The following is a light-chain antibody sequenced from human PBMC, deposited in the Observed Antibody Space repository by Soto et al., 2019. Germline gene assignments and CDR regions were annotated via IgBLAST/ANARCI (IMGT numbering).Light chain of an antibody. CDR3: QQRSGT. CDR1: QSVSSY. V-gene: IGKV3-11*01. J-gene: IGKJ1*01. CDR2: DAS. Sequence: EIVLTQSPATLSLSPGERATLSCRASQSVSSYLAWYQQKPGQAPRLLIYDASNRATGIPARFSASGSGTDFTLTISSLEPEDFAVYYCQQRSGTFGQGTRVDIK.